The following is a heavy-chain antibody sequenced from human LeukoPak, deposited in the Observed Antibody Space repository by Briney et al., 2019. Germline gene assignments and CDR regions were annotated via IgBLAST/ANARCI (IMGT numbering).Heavy chain of an antibody. CDR1: GYTFTSYD. CDR2: MNPNSGNT. Sequence: ASVKVSCKASGYTFTSYDINWVRQATGQGLEWMGWMNPNSGNTGYAQKFQGRVTMTRNTSISTAYMELSSLRSEDTAVYYCARGGYSYGYWPPYYYCGMDVWGQGTTVTVSS. CDR3: ARGGYSYGYWPPYYYCGMDV. V-gene: IGHV1-8*01. D-gene: IGHD5-18*01. J-gene: IGHJ6*02.